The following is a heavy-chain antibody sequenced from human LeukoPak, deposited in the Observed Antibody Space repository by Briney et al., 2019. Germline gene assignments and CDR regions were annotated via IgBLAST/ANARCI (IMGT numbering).Heavy chain of an antibody. Sequence: GGSLRLSCAASGFTFSSYSMNWVRQAPGKGLEWVAFISYDASDKYYADSVKGRFTISRDNSKNTLYLQMNSLRAEDAAVYYCAKDRGWYFDYWGQGTLVTVSS. CDR2: ISYDASDK. V-gene: IGHV3-30*18. CDR1: GFTFSSYS. J-gene: IGHJ4*02. D-gene: IGHD6-19*01. CDR3: AKDRGWYFDY.